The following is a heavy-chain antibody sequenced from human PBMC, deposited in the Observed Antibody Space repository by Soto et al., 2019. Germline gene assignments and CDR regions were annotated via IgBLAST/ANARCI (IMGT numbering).Heavy chain of an antibody. Sequence: QVQLVQSGAEVKMSGASVKVSCKASGYVFSSYTLHWVRQAPGQRLEWMGWINAGNGKTKYAQMFQDRVTMSRDTSANTDYIELNSLRSEDTAVYYGEREFRNYASSVAYWGQGPLVSDSS. V-gene: IGHV1-3*01. D-gene: IGHD3-22*01. CDR1: GYVFSSYT. CDR3: EREFRNYASSVAY. J-gene: IGHJ4*02. CDR2: INAGNGKT.